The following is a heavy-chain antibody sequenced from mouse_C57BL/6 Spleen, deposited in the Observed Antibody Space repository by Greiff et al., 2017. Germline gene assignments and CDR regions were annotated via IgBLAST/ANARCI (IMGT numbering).Heavy chain of an antibody. D-gene: IGHD2-5*01. J-gene: IGHJ4*01. Sequence: EVQLQQSGAELVRPGASVKLSCTASGFNIKDYYMHWVKQRPEQGLEWIGRIDPEDGDTEYAPKFQGKATMTADTSSNTAYLQLSSLTSEDTAVYYCTTCSNLHYYAMDYWGQGTSVTVSS. V-gene: IGHV14-1*01. CDR3: TTCSNLHYYAMDY. CDR2: IDPEDGDT. CDR1: GFNIKDYY.